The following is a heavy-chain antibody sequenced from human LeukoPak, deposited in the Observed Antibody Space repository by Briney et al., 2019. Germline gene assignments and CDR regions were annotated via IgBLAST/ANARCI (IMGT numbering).Heavy chain of an antibody. CDR2: IKQDGSEK. CDR1: GFTFSVYW. D-gene: IGHD6-13*01. Sequence: GGFLRLSCAASGFTFSVYWMSWVRQAPGKGLEWVASIKQDGSEKYYVDSVKGRFTISRDNAKNSLYLQMNSLRAEDTAVYHCARDRATAGIFDYWGQGALVTVSS. J-gene: IGHJ4*02. CDR3: ARDRATAGIFDY. V-gene: IGHV3-7*01.